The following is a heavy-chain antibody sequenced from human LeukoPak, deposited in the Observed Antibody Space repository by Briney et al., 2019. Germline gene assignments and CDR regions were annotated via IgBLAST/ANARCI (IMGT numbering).Heavy chain of an antibody. Sequence: SETRSLTCTVSGGSISSYYWSWIRKPAGKGLEWIGRIYTRGSTNYNPSLKSRVTMSVDTSKNQFSLKLSSVTAADTAVYYCARDQLARGSPTLKEEYYFDYWGQGTLVTVSS. V-gene: IGHV4-4*07. D-gene: IGHD1-1*01. J-gene: IGHJ4*02. CDR1: GGSISSYY. CDR3: ARDQLARGSPTLKEEYYFDY. CDR2: IYTRGST.